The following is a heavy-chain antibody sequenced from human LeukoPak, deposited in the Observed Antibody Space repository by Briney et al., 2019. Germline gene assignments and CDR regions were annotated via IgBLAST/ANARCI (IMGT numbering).Heavy chain of an antibody. CDR3: ARVSERGNSSSWYPLGY. V-gene: IGHV3-48*01. CDR1: GFTFSGYS. CDR2: ISSSSSTI. J-gene: IGHJ4*02. Sequence: AGGSLRLSCAASGFTFSGYSMNWVRQAPGKGLEWVSYISSSSSTIYYADSVKGRFTISRDNAKNSLYLQMNSLRAEDTAVYYCARVSERGNSSSWYPLGYWGQGTLVTVSS. D-gene: IGHD6-13*01.